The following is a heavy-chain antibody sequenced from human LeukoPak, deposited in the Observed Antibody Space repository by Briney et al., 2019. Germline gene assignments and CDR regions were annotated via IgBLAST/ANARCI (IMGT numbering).Heavy chain of an antibody. D-gene: IGHD1-26*01. CDR2: IQYDGNTK. CDR1: GFTFTTYA. V-gene: IGHV3-30*02. J-gene: IGHJ6*03. CDR3: AKRGGTYSYFYYMDV. Sequence: GGSLRLSCAASGFTFTTYAMHWVRQAPGKGLEWVAFIQYDGNTKYYVDSVKGRFTISRDTSKNTVFLQMSSLRADDTAVYYCAKRGGTYSYFYYMDVWGKGTTVTVSS.